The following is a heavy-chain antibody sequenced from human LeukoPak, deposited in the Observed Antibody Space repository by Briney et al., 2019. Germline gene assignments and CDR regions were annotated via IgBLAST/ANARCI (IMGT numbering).Heavy chain of an antibody. CDR3: ARVRGGIAAAGRWFDP. CDR1: GGSISSYY. CDR2: IYYSGST. J-gene: IGHJ5*02. D-gene: IGHD6-13*01. V-gene: IGHV4-59*01. Sequence: SETLSLTCTVSGGSISSYYWSWIRQPPGKGLEWIGYIYYSGSTNYNSSLKSRVTISVDTSKNQFSLKLSSVTAADTAVYYCARVRGGIAAAGRWFDPWGQGTLVTVSS.